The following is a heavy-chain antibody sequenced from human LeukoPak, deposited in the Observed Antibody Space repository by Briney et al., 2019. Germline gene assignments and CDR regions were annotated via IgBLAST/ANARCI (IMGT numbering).Heavy chain of an antibody. CDR1: GFTLSSYA. D-gene: IGHD3-10*01. V-gene: IGHV3-23*01. CDR3: AKVMKGSERLTMVRGVIIKTAGLYYMDA. Sequence: PGGSLRLSCAAPGFTLSSYAMSWVRQAPGKGLEWVSSISASGGSTNYADSVKGRFTISRDNSKNTVYLQMNSLRAEDTAVYYCAKVMKGSERLTMVRGVIIKTAGLYYMDAWGKGTTVTVSS. CDR2: ISASGGST. J-gene: IGHJ6*03.